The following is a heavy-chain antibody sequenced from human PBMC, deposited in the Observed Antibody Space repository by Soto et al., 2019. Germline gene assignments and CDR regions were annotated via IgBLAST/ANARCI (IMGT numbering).Heavy chain of an antibody. V-gene: IGHV5-10-1*01. CDR2: IDPSDSYT. CDR1: GYSFTSYW. Sequence: PGESLKISCKGSGYSFTSYWISWVRQMPGKGLEWMGRIDPSDSYTNYSPSFQGHVTISADKSISTAYLQWSSLKASDTAMYYCARDLGVALATLTLDSWGQGTLVTVSS. CDR3: ARDLGVALATLTLDS. D-gene: IGHD2-15*01. J-gene: IGHJ4*02.